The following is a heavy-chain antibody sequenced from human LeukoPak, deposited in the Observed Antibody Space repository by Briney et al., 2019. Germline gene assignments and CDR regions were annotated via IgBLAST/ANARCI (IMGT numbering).Heavy chain of an antibody. CDR2: ISYDGNNK. CDR1: GITFNTYA. Sequence: GGALRLSCAASGITFNTYAMHGFRQAPAKGPEWVAVISYDGNNKKYVDSVKGRLTISRDNSKNTLYLQMNSLRGEDTAVYYCASGPSTVTKDYFDFWGQGTLVTVSS. CDR3: ASGPSTVTKDYFDF. J-gene: IGHJ4*02. V-gene: IGHV3-30-3*01. D-gene: IGHD4-17*01.